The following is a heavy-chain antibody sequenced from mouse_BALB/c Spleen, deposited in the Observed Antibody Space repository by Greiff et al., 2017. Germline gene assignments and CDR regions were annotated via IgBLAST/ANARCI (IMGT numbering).Heavy chain of an antibody. Sequence: VQLQQSGPELMKPGASVKISCKASGYSFTSYYMHWVKQSHGKSLKWIGYIDPFNGGTSYNQKFKGKATLTVDKSSSTAYMHLSSLTSEDSAVYYCAKGDYVGAMDYWGQGTSVTVSS. CDR1: GYSFTSYY. D-gene: IGHD1-1*01. V-gene: IGHV1S135*01. J-gene: IGHJ4*01. CDR2: IDPFNGGT. CDR3: AKGDYVGAMDY.